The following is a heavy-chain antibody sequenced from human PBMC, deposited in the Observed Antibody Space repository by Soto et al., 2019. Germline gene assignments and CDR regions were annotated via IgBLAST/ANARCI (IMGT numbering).Heavy chain of an antibody. Sequence: SETLSLTCTVSGGSISSSSYYWGWIRQPPGKGLEWIGSIYYSGSTYYNPSLKSRVTISVDTSKNQFSLKLSSVTAADTAVYYCARHVQSGSYESYHMDVWGQGTTVTVSS. CDR1: GGSISSSSYY. J-gene: IGHJ6*02. CDR2: IYYSGST. V-gene: IGHV4-39*01. D-gene: IGHD1-26*01. CDR3: ARHVQSGSYESYHMDV.